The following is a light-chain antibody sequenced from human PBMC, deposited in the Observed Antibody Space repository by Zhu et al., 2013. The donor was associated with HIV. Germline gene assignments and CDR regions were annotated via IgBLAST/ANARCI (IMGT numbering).Light chain of an antibody. CDR2: GAS. CDR3: QQYGGSPWT. Sequence: EILLTQSPDTLSLSPGDRATLSCRASQSVSSNSLAWYQHKPGQAPRLLIYGASNRANGIPDRFRGSGSGTDFTLSISRLELEDFAVYFCQQYGGSPWTFGQGTKVEIK. V-gene: IGKV3-20*01. J-gene: IGKJ1*01. CDR1: QSVSSNS.